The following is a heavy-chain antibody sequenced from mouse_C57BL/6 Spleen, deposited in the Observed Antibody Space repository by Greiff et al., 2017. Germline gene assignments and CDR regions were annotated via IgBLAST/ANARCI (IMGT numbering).Heavy chain of an antibody. CDR3: AIYYGYDGDYWYFDV. CDR1: GYTFTSYW. J-gene: IGHJ1*03. Sequence: QVQLQQPGAELVKPGASVKLSCKASGYTFTSYWMHWVKQRPGQGLEWIGMIHPNSGSTNYNEKFKSKATLTVDKSSSTAYMQLSSLTSEDSAVYYCAIYYGYDGDYWYFDVWGTGTTVTVSS. CDR2: IHPNSGST. D-gene: IGHD2-2*01. V-gene: IGHV1-64*01.